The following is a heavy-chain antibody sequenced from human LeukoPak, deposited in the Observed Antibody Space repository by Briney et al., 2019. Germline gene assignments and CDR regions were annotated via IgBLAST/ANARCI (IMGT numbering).Heavy chain of an antibody. D-gene: IGHD3-22*01. V-gene: IGHV1-46*01. CDR3: AGDGARITMIVVAPNWYFDL. J-gene: IGHJ2*01. CDR2: INPSGGST. CDR1: GYTFTSYY. Sequence: RASVKVSCKASGYTFTSYYMHWVRQAPGQGLEWMGIINPSGGSTSYAQKFQGRVTMTRDTSTSTVYMELSSLRSEDTAVYYCAGDGARITMIVVAPNWYFDLWGRGTLVTVSS.